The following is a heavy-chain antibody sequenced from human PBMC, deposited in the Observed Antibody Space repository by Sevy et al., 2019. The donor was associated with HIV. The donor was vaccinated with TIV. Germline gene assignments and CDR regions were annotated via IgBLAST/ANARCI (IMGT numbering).Heavy chain of an antibody. Sequence: GGSLRLSCVGSGITISSHWMNWVRQAPGKGLEWVANINQDGSEKYHVDSVKGRFTISRDNAKNSGYLQMHSLRVEDSGVYYCARATGVWGQGTTVTVSS. J-gene: IGHJ6*02. CDR2: INQDGSEK. CDR1: GITISSHW. V-gene: IGHV3-7*01. CDR3: ARATGV.